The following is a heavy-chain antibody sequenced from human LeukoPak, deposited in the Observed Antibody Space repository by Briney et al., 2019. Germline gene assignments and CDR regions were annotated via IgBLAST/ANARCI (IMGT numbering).Heavy chain of an antibody. CDR1: GFTFSDYY. D-gene: IGHD3-22*01. CDR3: ARETRPYYYDSRGAFDI. Sequence: GGSLRLSCAASGFTFSDYYMSWIRQAPGKGLERVSYISSSGTTIYYGDSVKGRFTISRDNAKKSLYLQMNSLRAEDTAVYYCARETRPYYYDSRGAFDIWGQGTMVTVSS. CDR2: ISSSGTTI. J-gene: IGHJ3*02. V-gene: IGHV3-11*01.